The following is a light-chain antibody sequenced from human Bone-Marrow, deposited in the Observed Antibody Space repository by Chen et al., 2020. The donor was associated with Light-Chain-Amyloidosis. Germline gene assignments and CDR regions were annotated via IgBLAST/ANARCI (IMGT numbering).Light chain of an antibody. J-gene: IGLJ1*01. CDR2: EVT. CDR3: GSYTITNTHV. Sequence: QSALTQPASVSGSPGPSITTSCPGTSSDVGDDNHVSWYQQHPDNAPKLMFDEVTHRPSWVPGRFSGSNSDNTASLTISGIQTEDEADYFCGSYTITNTHVFGSGTRVTVL. CDR1: SSDVGDDNH. V-gene: IGLV2-14*01.